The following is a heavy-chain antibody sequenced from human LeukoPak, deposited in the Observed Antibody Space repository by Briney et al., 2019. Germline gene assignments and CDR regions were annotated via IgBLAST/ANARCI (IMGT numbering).Heavy chain of an antibody. D-gene: IGHD5-24*01. Sequence: SETLSLTCTLASGSITTNYCSWIRHPAGKGLEWIGRIYTGGRTNYNPSLKSRVTMSVDTSKSQFSLKLNSVTAADTAVYYCARDRRDGYNSFYYFDYWGQGTLVTVSS. J-gene: IGHJ4*02. V-gene: IGHV4-4*07. CDR1: SGSITTNY. CDR2: IYTGGRT. CDR3: ARDRRDGYNSFYYFDY.